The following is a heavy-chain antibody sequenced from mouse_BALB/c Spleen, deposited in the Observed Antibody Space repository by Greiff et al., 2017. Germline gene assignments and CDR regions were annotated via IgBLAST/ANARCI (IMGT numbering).Heavy chain of an antibody. V-gene: IGHV1-69*01. CDR3: ARGRFAY. Sequence: QVQLQQPGAELVMPGPSVKMSCKASGYTFTDYWMHWVKQRPGQGLEWIGAIDTSDSYTSYNQKFKGKATLTVDESSSTAYMQLSSLTSEDSAVYYCARGRFAYWGQGTLVTVSA. CDR2: IDTSDSYT. J-gene: IGHJ3*01. CDR1: GYTFTDYW.